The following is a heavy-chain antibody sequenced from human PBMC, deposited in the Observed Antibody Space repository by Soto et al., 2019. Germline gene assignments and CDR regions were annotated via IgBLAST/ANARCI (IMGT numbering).Heavy chain of an antibody. CDR3: AGGGGIVVVTAAIYYYTDV. CDR1: GGSISSYY. J-gene: IGHJ6*03. D-gene: IGHD2-2*01. Sequence: PSETLSLTCTVSGGSISSYYWSWIRQPPGKGLEWIGYIYYSGSTNYNPSLKSRVTISVDTSKNQSSLKLSSVTAADTAVYYCAGGGGIVVVTAAIYYYTDVWGKGTTVTVS. CDR2: IYYSGST. V-gene: IGHV4-59*08.